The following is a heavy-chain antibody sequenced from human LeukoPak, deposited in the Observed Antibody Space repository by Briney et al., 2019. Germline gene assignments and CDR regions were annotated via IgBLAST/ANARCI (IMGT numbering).Heavy chain of an antibody. J-gene: IGHJ3*02. CDR2: ISGSGGST. V-gene: IGHV3-23*01. Sequence: GSLRLSCAASGFTFDDYGMSWVRQAPGKGLEWVSVISGSGGSTYYADSVKGRFTISRDNSKNTLYLQMNSLRAEDTAVYYCAKTYDSSVLGAFDIWGQGTMVTVSS. CDR3: AKTYDSSVLGAFDI. D-gene: IGHD3-22*01. CDR1: GFTFDDYG.